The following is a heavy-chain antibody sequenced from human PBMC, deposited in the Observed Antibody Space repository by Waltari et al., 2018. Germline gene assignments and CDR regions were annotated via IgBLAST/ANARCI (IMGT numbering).Heavy chain of an antibody. CDR2: INHSGST. J-gene: IGHJ6*03. Sequence: QVQLQQWGAGLLKPSETLSLTCAVYGGSFSGYYWSWIRQPPGKGLEWIGEINHSGSTNYNPSLKSRVTISVDTSKNQFSLKLSSVTAADTAVYYCARGPRGGDIVVVPAAPGDYMDVWGKGTTVTISS. D-gene: IGHD2-2*01. CDR3: ARGPRGGDIVVVPAAPGDYMDV. V-gene: IGHV4-34*01. CDR1: GGSFSGYY.